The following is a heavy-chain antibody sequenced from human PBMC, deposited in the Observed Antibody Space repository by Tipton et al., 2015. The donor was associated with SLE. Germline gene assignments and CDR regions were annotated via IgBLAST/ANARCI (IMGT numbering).Heavy chain of an antibody. D-gene: IGHD3-10*01. CDR1: GGSISSGGYY. Sequence: TLSLTCTVSGGSISSGGYYWSWIRQHPGKGLEWIGYIYYSGGTYYNPSLKSRVTISADTSKNQFSLKLSSVTAADTAVYYCASGGYGSGSHYLGGWFDPWGRGTLVTVSS. V-gene: IGHV4-31*03. J-gene: IGHJ5*02. CDR3: ASGGYGSGSHYLGGWFDP. CDR2: IYYSGGT.